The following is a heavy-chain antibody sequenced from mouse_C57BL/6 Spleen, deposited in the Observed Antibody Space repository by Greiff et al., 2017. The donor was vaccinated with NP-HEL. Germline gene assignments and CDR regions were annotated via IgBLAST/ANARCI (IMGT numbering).Heavy chain of an antibody. CDR3: ATYSNYGRWYFDV. J-gene: IGHJ1*03. V-gene: IGHV1-82*01. D-gene: IGHD2-5*01. Sequence: QVQLQQSGPELVKPGASVKISCKASGYAFSSSWMNWVKQRPGKGLEWIGRIYPGDGDTNYNGKFKGKATLTADKSSSTAYMQLSSLTSEDSAVYFCATYSNYGRWYFDVWGTGTTVTVSS. CDR1: GYAFSSSW. CDR2: IYPGDGDT.